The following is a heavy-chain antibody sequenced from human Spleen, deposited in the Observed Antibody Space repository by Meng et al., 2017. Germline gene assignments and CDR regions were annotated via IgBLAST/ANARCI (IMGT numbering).Heavy chain of an antibody. CDR1: GYTFTKYG. CDR2: ISAYNGDA. Sequence: ASVKVSCKASGYTFTKYGVTWVRQAPGQGLEWMGWISAYNGDANYAQEVQGRVTMTTDTSTNTAYMELRSLRFDDTAIYYCARVGTSFGELFGWFDPWGQGTLVTVSS. V-gene: IGHV1-18*01. J-gene: IGHJ5*02. CDR3: ARVGTSFGELFGWFDP. D-gene: IGHD3-10*01.